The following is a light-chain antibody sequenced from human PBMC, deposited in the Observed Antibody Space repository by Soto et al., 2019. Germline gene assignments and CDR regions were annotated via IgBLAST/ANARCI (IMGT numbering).Light chain of an antibody. CDR3: QQSYSTPWT. CDR2: AGS. Sequence: DIQMTQSPSSLSASVGDRVTITCRASQSISSYLNWYQQKPGQAPKLLIYAGSSLQSGVPSRFSGSGSGTDFTVTISSLQPEDFATYYCQQSYSTPWTFGQGTKVEIK. CDR1: QSISSY. J-gene: IGKJ1*01. V-gene: IGKV1-39*01.